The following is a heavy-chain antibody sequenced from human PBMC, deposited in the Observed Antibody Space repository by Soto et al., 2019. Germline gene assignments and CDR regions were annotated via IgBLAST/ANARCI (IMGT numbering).Heavy chain of an antibody. V-gene: IGHV3-9*03. CDR2: ISWNSGSI. Sequence: PGGSLRLSCAASGFTFDDYAMHWVRQAPGKGLEWVSGISWNSGSIGYADYVKGRFTISRDNAKNSLYLQMNSLRADDIALYYCAKEMQQQLVPQFAFDIWGQGTMVTVSS. D-gene: IGHD6-13*01. CDR3: AKEMQQQLVPQFAFDI. J-gene: IGHJ3*02. CDR1: GFTFDDYA.